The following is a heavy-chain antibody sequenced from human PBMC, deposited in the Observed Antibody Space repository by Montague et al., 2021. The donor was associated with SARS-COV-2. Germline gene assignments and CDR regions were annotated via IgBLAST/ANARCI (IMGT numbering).Heavy chain of an antibody. CDR1: GASINSRY. CDR3: ARQGGSNYGWFDP. D-gene: IGHD1-26*01. Sequence: SETLSLTCTVSGASINSRYWSWIRQPPGKGLERIGYYYSGSTKYNPSLKSRVTISVDTSKNQFSVKVTSVTAADTAVYYCARQGGSNYGWFDPWGQGTLVTVSS. J-gene: IGHJ5*02. CDR2: YYSGST. V-gene: IGHV4-59*08.